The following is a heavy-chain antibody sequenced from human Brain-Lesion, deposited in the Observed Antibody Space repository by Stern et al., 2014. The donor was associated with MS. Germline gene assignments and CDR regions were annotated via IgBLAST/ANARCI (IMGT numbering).Heavy chain of an antibody. CDR3: ATDRDDFRSGYSAPTKGYGLDV. CDR1: GYTLTELS. J-gene: IGHJ6*02. V-gene: IGHV1-24*01. CDR2: FDPEDGET. D-gene: IGHD3-3*01. Sequence: QVQLQQSGAEVKKPGASVKVSCKVSGYTLTELSMHWVRQAPGKGLEWMGGFDPEDGETIYAQKFQGRVTMTKDTSTDTAYMELSSLRSEDTAVYYCATDRDDFRSGYSAPTKGYGLDVWGQGTTVTVTS.